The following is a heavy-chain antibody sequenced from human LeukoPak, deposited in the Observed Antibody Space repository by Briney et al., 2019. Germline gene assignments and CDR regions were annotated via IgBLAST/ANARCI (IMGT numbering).Heavy chain of an antibody. J-gene: IGHJ5*02. CDR1: GSMFSSNW. CDR3: ANVPRQHDNWFDP. Sequence: GGSLRLSCAASGSMFSSNWMSWVRLAPGKGLEWVANIKEDGTETYYVDSVKGRFTISRDNAKNSLYLQMNSLRAEDTAVYYCANVPRQHDNWFDPWGQGTLVTVSS. CDR2: IKEDGTET. D-gene: IGHD2-2*01. V-gene: IGHV3-7*01.